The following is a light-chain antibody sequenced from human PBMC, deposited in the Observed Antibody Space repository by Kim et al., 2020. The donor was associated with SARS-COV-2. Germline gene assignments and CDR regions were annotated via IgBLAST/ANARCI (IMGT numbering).Light chain of an antibody. J-gene: IGKJ5*01. Sequence: EIVLTQSPVTLSLSPGERATLSCRASQNVNNFLAWYQQRPGQAPSLLIYDASARATGIPARFSGNGSGTDFTLTISSLEPEDFAVYYCQQRSDWPLTFGQGTRLEIK. CDR3: QQRSDWPLT. CDR1: QNVNNF. CDR2: DAS. V-gene: IGKV3-11*01.